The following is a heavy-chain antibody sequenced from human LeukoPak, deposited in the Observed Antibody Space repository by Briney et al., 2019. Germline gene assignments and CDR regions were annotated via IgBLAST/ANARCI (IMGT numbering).Heavy chain of an antibody. J-gene: IGHJ5*02. CDR3: ARDHAEGMVPEP. CDR2: INPNSGGT. D-gene: IGHD2-8*01. V-gene: IGHV1-2*02. CDR1: GYTFTGYY. Sequence: GASVKVSCKASGYTFTGYYMHWVRQAPGQGLEWMGWINPNSGGTNYAQKFQGRVTMTRDTSISTAYMELSRLRSDDTAAYYCARDHAEGMVPEPWGQGTLVTVSS.